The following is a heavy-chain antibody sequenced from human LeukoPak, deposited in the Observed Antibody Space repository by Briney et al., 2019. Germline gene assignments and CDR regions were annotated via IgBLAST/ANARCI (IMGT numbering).Heavy chain of an antibody. J-gene: IGHJ5*02. CDR1: GFTFSSYA. D-gene: IGHD4-11*01. CDR3: AKGGGYSILNWFDP. V-gene: IGHV3-23*01. Sequence: GGSLRLSCAASGFTFSSYAMSWVRQAPGKGLEWVSVISGSGGSTYYADSVKGRFTISRDNSQNTLYLQMSSLRAEDTAVYYCAKGGGYSILNWFDPWGQGTLVTVSS. CDR2: ISGSGGST.